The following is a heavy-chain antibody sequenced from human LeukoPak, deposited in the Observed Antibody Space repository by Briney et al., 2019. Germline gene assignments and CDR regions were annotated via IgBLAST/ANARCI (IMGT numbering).Heavy chain of an antibody. CDR1: GGSFSGYY. CDR3: ARGRGYNSFDY. J-gene: IGHJ4*02. V-gene: IGHV4-34*01. CDR2: INHSGST. Sequence: SETLSLTCAVYGGSFSGYYWSWIRQPPGKGLEWIGEINHSGSTNYNPSLKSRVTISVDTSKNQFSLKLSSVTAADTAAYYCARGRGYNSFDYWGQGTLVTVSS. D-gene: IGHD5-24*01.